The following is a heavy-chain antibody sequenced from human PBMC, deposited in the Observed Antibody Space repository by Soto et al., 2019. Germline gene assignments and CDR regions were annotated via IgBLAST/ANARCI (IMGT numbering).Heavy chain of an antibody. D-gene: IGHD3-10*01. CDR2: INHSGST. CDR1: GGSFIGYY. Sequence: SETLSLTCAVYGGSFIGYYWSWMRQPPGKGLEWIGEINHSGSTNYNPSLKSRVTISVDTSKNQFSLKLSSVTAADTAVYYCARRMVYPDNWFDPWGQGTLVTVSS. J-gene: IGHJ5*02. V-gene: IGHV4-34*01. CDR3: ARRMVYPDNWFDP.